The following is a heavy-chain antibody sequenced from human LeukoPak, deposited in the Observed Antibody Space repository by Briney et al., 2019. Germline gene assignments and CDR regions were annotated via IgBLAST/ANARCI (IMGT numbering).Heavy chain of an antibody. CDR2: ISWDGGST. CDR3: ARGDFWSGYEHGY. D-gene: IGHD3-3*01. Sequence: PGGSLRLSCAASGFTFDDYAMHWVRQAPGKGLEWVSLISWDGGSTYYADSVKGRFTISRDNSKNSLYLQMNSLRAEDTAVYYCARGDFWSGYEHGYWGQGTLVTVSS. CDR1: GFTFDDYA. V-gene: IGHV3-43D*03. J-gene: IGHJ4*02.